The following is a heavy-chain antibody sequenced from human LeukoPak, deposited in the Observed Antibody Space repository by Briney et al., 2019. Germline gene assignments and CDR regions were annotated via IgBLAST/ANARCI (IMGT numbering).Heavy chain of an antibody. CDR1: GFTVSSNY. CDR3: AKETLAVVDSSTFYPFYYMDV. Sequence: GGSLRLSCAASGFTVSSNYMSWVRQAPGKGLEWVSIIYSGGSTFYADSVKGRFTISRDNSKNTLYLQMNSLRAEDTAMYFCAKETLAVVDSSTFYPFYYMDVWGKGTTVTVSS. J-gene: IGHJ6*03. D-gene: IGHD2-21*01. V-gene: IGHV3-53*01. CDR2: IYSGGST.